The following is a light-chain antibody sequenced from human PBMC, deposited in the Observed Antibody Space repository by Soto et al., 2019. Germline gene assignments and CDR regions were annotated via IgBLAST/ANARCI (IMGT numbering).Light chain of an antibody. J-gene: IGKJ2*01. CDR2: GAS. V-gene: IGKV3-15*01. CDR1: RSVSSN. Sequence: EIVMTQSPATLSVSPGERATLSCRASRSVSSNLAWYQQKPGQAPRLLMYGASTRATGIPARFSGSGSGTEFTLTISSLQSEDFAVYYCQQYNTWPPYTFGQGTKLEIK. CDR3: QQYNTWPPYT.